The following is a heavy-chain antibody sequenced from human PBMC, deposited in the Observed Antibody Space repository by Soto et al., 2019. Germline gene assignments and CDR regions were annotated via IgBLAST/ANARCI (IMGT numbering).Heavy chain of an antibody. J-gene: IGHJ4*02. CDR2: IYYSGST. Sequence: PSETLSLTCTVSGGSISSYYWSWIRQPPGKGLEWIGYIYYSGSTNYNPSLKSRVTISVDTSKNQFSLKLSSVTAADTAVYYCARMGYGDYVHYWGQGTLVSVSS. V-gene: IGHV4-59*08. D-gene: IGHD4-17*01. CDR1: GGSISSYY. CDR3: ARMGYGDYVHY.